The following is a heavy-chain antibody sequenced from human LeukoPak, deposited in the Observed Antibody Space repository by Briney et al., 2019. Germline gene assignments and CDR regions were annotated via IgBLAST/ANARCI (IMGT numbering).Heavy chain of an antibody. D-gene: IGHD2-2*01. CDR2: IYYSGST. CDR3: ARAEPYCSSTSCFTYYFDY. Sequence: SETLSLTCTVSGGSISSYYWSWIRQPPGRGLEWFGYIYYSGSTNYNPSLKSRVTISVDTSKNQFSLKLSSVTAADTAVYYCARAEPYCSSTSCFTYYFDYWGQGTLVTVSS. CDR1: GGSISSYY. V-gene: IGHV4-59*01. J-gene: IGHJ4*02.